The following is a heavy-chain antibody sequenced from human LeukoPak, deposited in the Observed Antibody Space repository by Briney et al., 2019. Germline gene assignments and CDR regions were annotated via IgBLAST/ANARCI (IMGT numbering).Heavy chain of an antibody. CDR1: GYTFTGYY. Sequence: ASVTVTCKTSGYTFTGYYMHWVRQAPGQGLEWMGWIHPNSGATNYPQKFQGRVPMTRDTSITTAYMERSSLRSDDTAVYYSARAGVRYYYDSSGYYLDFDFWGQGTLVTVSS. J-gene: IGHJ4*02. V-gene: IGHV1-2*02. CDR2: IHPNSGAT. D-gene: IGHD3-22*01. CDR3: ARAGVRYYYDSSGYYLDFDF.